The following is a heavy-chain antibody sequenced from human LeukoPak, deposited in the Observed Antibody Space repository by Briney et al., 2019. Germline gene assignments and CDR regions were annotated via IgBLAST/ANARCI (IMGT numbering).Heavy chain of an antibody. CDR3: AKELGFGEISAFDY. J-gene: IGHJ4*02. CDR2: ISYDGSNK. CDR1: GFTFSSYG. Sequence: GRSLRLSCAASGFTFSSYGMHWVRQAPGKGLEWVAVISYDGSNKYYADSVKGRFTISRDNSKNTLYLQMNSLRAEDTAVYYCAKELGFGEISAFDYWGQGTLVTVSS. V-gene: IGHV3-30*18. D-gene: IGHD3-10*01.